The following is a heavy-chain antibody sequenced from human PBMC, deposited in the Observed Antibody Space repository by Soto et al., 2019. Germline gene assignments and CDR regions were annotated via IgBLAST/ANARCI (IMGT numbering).Heavy chain of an antibody. CDR2: IYHSGST. J-gene: IGHJ5*02. CDR1: GASISSGGYS. D-gene: IGHD3-10*01. CDR3: ARGWGTMVRAWGNWFDP. Sequence: QLQLQESGSGLVKPSQTLSLTCAVSGASISSGGYSWSWIRQPPGKALEWSGYIYHSGSTYYNPYLNSRVTISVDRSKNQFSLKLSSVTAADTAVYYCARGWGTMVRAWGNWFDPWGQGTLVTVSS. V-gene: IGHV4-30-2*01.